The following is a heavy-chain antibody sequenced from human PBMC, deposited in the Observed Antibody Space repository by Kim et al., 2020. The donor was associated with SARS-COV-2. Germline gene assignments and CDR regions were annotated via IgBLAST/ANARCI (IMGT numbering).Heavy chain of an antibody. CDR3: ARDHSITMVRGVISWFDP. CDR1: GGSISSYY. CDR2: IYTSGST. V-gene: IGHV4-4*07. D-gene: IGHD3-10*01. J-gene: IGHJ5*02. Sequence: SETLSLTCTVSGGSISSYYWSWIRQPAGKGLEWIGRIYTSGSTNYNPSLKSRVTMSVDTSKNQFSLKPSSVTAADTAVYYCARDHSITMVRGVISWFDPWGQGTLVTVSS.